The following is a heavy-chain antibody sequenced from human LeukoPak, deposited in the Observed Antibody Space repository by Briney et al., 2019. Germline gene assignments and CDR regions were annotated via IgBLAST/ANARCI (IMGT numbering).Heavy chain of an antibody. CDR2: ISGSGGST. J-gene: IGHJ5*02. CDR1: GFTFSSYA. Sequence: PGGSLRLSCAASGFTFSSYAMSWVRQAPGKGLEWVSAISGSGGSTYYADSVKGRFTISRDNSKNTLYLQMNSLRAEDTAVYYCAKGRDFWSGSENWFDPWGQGTLVTVSS. V-gene: IGHV3-23*01. D-gene: IGHD3-3*01. CDR3: AKGRDFWSGSENWFDP.